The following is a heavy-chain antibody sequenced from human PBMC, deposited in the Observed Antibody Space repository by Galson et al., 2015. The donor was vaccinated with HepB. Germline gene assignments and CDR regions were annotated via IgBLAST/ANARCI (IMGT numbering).Heavy chain of an antibody. D-gene: IGHD3-3*01. Sequence: QSGAEVKKPGESLKISCKGSGYSFTSYWIGWVRQMPGKGLEWMGIIYPGDSDTRYSPSFQGQVTISADKSISTAYLQWSSLKASDTAMYYCARHRLRFLEWCSVDVWGQGTTVTVSS. V-gene: IGHV5-51*01. CDR1: GYSFTSYW. CDR2: IYPGDSDT. CDR3: ARHRLRFLEWCSVDV. J-gene: IGHJ6*02.